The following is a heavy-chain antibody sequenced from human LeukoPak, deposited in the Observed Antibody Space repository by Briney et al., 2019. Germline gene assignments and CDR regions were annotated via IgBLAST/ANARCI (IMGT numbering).Heavy chain of an antibody. CDR2: ISSGSGYI. CDR1: GFTFTSYR. CDR3: TRDQYGSATYYFDY. J-gene: IGHJ4*02. Sequence: GGSLRLSCAAPGFTFTSYRMNWVRQAPGKGLEWVSSISSGSGYIYYTDSVKGRFTISRDNAKNSIYLQMNSLRVEDTAVYYCTRDQYGSATYYFDYWGQGTLVTVSS. D-gene: IGHD3-10*01. V-gene: IGHV3-21*06.